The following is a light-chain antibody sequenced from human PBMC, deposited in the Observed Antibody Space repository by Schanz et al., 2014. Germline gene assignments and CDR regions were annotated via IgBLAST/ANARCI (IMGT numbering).Light chain of an antibody. CDR3: RSYAGSNNFYV. Sequence: QSALTQPPSASGSPGQSVTISCTGTSSDVGAYNYVSWYQQHPGKAPKLIISDVTRRPSGVPDRFSGSKSGNTASLTVSGLQAEDEADYYCRSYAGSNNFYVFGTGTKLTVL. CDR1: SSDVGAYNY. CDR2: DVT. V-gene: IGLV2-8*01. J-gene: IGLJ1*01.